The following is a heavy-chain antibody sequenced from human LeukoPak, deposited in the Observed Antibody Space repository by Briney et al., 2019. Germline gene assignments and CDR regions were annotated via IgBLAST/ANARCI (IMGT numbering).Heavy chain of an antibody. D-gene: IGHD2-15*01. CDR2: IYPSGGT. Sequence: SETLSLTCTVSGGSITTGTYYLTWIRQSAGKGLEWIGLIYPSGGTNYNPSLQSRLTISIDASKNQFSLKLSSVTAADTAVYYCATGGAPDCSVGTCYSLDSWGQGTLVTVSS. V-gene: IGHV4-61*02. CDR1: GGSITTGTYY. CDR3: ATGGAPDCSVGTCYSLDS. J-gene: IGHJ4*02.